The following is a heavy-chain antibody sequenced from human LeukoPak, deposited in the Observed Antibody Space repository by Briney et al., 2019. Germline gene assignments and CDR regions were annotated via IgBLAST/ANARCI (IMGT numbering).Heavy chain of an antibody. V-gene: IGHV1-69*05. D-gene: IGHD3-22*01. CDR3: ATNPHYYDSSGYYMGFAFDI. CDR1: GGTFSSYA. CDR2: IIPIFGTA. Sequence: ASVKVSRKASGGTFSSYAISWVRQAPGQGLEWMGGIIPIFGTANYAQKFQGRVTITTDESTSTAYMELSSLRAEDTAAYYCATNPHYYDSSGYYMGFAFDIWGEGTMVTVSS. J-gene: IGHJ3*02.